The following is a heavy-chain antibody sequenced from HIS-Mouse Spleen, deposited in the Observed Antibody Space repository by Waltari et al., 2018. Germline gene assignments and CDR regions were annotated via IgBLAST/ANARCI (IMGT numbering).Heavy chain of an antibody. CDR1: GGSISSSSYY. D-gene: IGHD6-13*01. V-gene: IGHV4-39*07. Sequence: QLQLQESGPGLVKPSETLSLTCTVSGGSISSSSYYLGWIRQPPGKWLEWIGSIYYIGSTYYNPSLKSRVTISVDTSKNQFSLKLSSVTAADTAVYYCAREIPYSSSWYDWYFDLWGRGTLVTVSS. CDR2: IYYIGST. CDR3: AREIPYSSSWYDWYFDL. J-gene: IGHJ2*01.